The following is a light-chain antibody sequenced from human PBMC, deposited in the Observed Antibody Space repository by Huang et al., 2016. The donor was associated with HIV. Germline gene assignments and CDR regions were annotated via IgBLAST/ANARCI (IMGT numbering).Light chain of an antibody. CDR2: GAS. J-gene: IGKJ2*01. CDR3: QQYNNWPYT. V-gene: IGKV3-15*01. CDR1: QSVSSN. Sequence: ETVMTQSPATLSVSPGERDTLSCRASQSVSSNLAWYQQKPGQAPRLLSYGASTRATGIPARFSGSGSGTEFTLTISSLQSEDFAFYYCQQYNNWPYTFGQGTKLEI.